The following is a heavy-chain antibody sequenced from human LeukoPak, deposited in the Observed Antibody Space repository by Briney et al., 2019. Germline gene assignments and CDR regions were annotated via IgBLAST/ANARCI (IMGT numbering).Heavy chain of an antibody. D-gene: IGHD2-2*01. CDR3: ARGYCSSTSCYGRGAFDY. V-gene: IGHV1-2*02. CDR1: GYTFTGYY. Sequence: ASVKVSCKASGYTFTGYYMHWVRQAPGQGLEWMGWINPNSGGTNYAQKFQGRVTMTRDTSTSTVYMELSSLRSEDTAVYYCARGYCSSTSCYGRGAFDYWGQGTLVTVSS. CDR2: INPNSGGT. J-gene: IGHJ4*02.